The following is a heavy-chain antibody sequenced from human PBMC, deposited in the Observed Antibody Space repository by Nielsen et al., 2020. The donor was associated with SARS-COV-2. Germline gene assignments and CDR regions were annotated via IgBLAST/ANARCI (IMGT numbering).Heavy chain of an antibody. J-gene: IGHJ5*02. CDR3: ARDGMVRGGNWFDP. D-gene: IGHD3-10*01. Sequence: WIRQPPGKGLEWIGSIYYSGSTYYNPSLKSRVTISVDTSKNQFSLKLSSVTAADTAVYYCARDGMVRGGNWFDPWDQGTLVTVSS. V-gene: IGHV4-39*07. CDR2: IYYSGST.